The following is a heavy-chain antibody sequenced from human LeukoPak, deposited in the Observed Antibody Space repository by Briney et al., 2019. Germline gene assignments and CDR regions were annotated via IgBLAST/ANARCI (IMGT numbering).Heavy chain of an antibody. V-gene: IGHV1-18*01. J-gene: IGHJ4*02. CDR3: ARVVLDHYYDSSGYLGTLDY. D-gene: IGHD3-22*01. Sequence: ASVKASCKASGYTFTNYGISWVRQAPGQGLEWMGWISAYNTNTKYAQKIQGRVAMTTDTSTSTAYMELRSLRSDDTAVYYCARVVLDHYYDSSGYLGTLDYWGQGTLVTVSS. CDR1: GYTFTNYG. CDR2: ISAYNTNT.